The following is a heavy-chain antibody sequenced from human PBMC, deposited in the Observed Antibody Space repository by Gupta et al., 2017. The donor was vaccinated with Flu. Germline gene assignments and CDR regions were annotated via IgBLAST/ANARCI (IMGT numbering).Heavy chain of an antibody. J-gene: IGHJ4*02. Sequence: EVQLVESGGGLVQPGGSLRLFCAASGPSFSSYAMHWVRQAPGKGLEYVSAISTNGGSTYYANSVKGRFTISRDNSKNTLYLQMGSLRTEDMAVYYCAGSIAVAGTGYYFDYWGQGTLVTVSS. D-gene: IGHD6-19*01. V-gene: IGHV3-64*01. CDR3: AGSIAVAGTGYYFDY. CDR1: GPSFSSYA. CDR2: ISTNGGST.